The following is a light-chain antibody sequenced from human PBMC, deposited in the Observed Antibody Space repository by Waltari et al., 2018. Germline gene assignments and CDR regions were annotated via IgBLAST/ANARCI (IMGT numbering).Light chain of an antibody. V-gene: IGLV2-14*03. J-gene: IGLJ1*01. Sequence: QSALTQPASVSGSPGQSITISCTGTSRDVGDYDWVSWYQQHPGKAPKVVICDVSYRPSGGSNRFSGSKSGNTAALTISGRQAEDESDYYCTSYTSRHSLVFGTGTKVTVL. CDR3: TSYTSRHSLV. CDR1: SRDVGDYDW. CDR2: DVS.